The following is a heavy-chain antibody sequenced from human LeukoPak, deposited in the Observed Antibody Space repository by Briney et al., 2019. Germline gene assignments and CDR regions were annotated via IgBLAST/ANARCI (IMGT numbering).Heavy chain of an antibody. CDR1: GFNFSDYS. CDR2: ISTRSSTT. CDR3: AREAVAGPDY. Sequence: GSLRLSCAASGFNFSDYSMSWVRQAPGKGLEWVSYISTRSSTTQYADSLEGRFTTSRDNARNSLYLQMSSLGAEDTAVYYCAREAVAGPDYWGQGTLVTVSS. D-gene: IGHD6-19*01. V-gene: IGHV3-48*04. J-gene: IGHJ4*02.